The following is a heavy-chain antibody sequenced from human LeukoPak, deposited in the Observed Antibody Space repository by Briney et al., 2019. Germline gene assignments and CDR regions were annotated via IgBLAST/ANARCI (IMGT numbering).Heavy chain of an antibody. D-gene: IGHD2-15*01. Sequence: GGSLRLSCAASGFTFSSYAMHWVCQAPGKGLEWVAVISYDGSNKYYADSVKGRFTISRDNSKNTLYLQMNSLRAEDTAVYYCARWGDIVVVVADYGMDVWGQGTTVTVSS. J-gene: IGHJ6*02. CDR1: GFTFSSYA. CDR2: ISYDGSNK. CDR3: ARWGDIVVVVADYGMDV. V-gene: IGHV3-30*04.